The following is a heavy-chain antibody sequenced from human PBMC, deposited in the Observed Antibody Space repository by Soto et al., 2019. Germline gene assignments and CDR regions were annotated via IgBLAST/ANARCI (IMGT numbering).Heavy chain of an antibody. CDR3: AKDLLTMVRGVISDPFDY. D-gene: IGHD3-10*01. V-gene: IGHV3-23*01. CDR1: GFTFSSYA. Sequence: GGSLRLSYAASGFTFSSYAMSWVRQAPGKGLEWVSAISGSGGSTYYADSVKGRFTISRDNSKNTLYLQMNSLRAEDTAVYYCAKDLLTMVRGVISDPFDYWGQGTLVTVSS. J-gene: IGHJ4*02. CDR2: ISGSGGST.